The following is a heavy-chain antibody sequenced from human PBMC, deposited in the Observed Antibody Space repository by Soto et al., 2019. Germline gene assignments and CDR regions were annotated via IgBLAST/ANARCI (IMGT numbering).Heavy chain of an antibody. CDR3: ARDGRDSSSSGEGYYYGMDV. D-gene: IGHD6-6*01. CDR2: MNPNSGNT. J-gene: IGHJ6*02. Sequence: ASVKVSCKASGYTFTSYDINWVRQATGQGLEWMGWMNPNSGNTVYAQKFQGRVTMTRNTSISTAYMKLSSLRSEDTAVYYCARDGRDSSSSGEGYYYGMDVWGQGTTVTVSS. V-gene: IGHV1-8*01. CDR1: GYTFTSYD.